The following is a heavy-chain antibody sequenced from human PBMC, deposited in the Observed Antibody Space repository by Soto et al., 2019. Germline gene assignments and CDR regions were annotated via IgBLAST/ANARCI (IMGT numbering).Heavy chain of an antibody. CDR2: ITQDGSET. D-gene: IGHD2-15*01. J-gene: IGHJ6*02. Sequence: EVQLVESGGGLVQPGGSLRLSCAASGFTFSSYWMSWVRQAPGKGLEWVANITQDGSETYYVDSVKGRFTISRDNAKNSLYLKMNSQRAEYTAVYYCGREATVVVVAATPYYYYGMDVLGQGTKVTVSS. V-gene: IGHV3-7*01. CDR1: GFTFSSYW. CDR3: GREATVVVVAATPYYYYGMDV.